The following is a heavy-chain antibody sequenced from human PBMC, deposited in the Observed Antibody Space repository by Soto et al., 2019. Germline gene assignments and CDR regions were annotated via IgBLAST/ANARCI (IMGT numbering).Heavy chain of an antibody. V-gene: IGHV3-23*01. CDR3: ARTWIRFGPNDY. CDR2: ISANGQGI. CDR1: GFTFSTYA. D-gene: IGHD3-16*01. J-gene: IGHJ4*02. Sequence: PGGSLRLSCAASGFTFSTYALSWVRQAPGKGLEWVSAISANGQGIYYGDSVRGRFTISRDNAKKSVYLQMNSLRVEDTAIYYCARTWIRFGPNDYWGQGAPVTVSS.